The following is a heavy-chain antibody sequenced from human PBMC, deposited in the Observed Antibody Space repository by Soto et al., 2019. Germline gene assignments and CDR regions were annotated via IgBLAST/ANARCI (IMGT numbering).Heavy chain of an antibody. CDR1: GFTFSSYE. Sequence: GGSLRLSCAASGFTFSSYEMNWVRQALGKGLEWVSYISSSGSTIYYADSVKGRFTISRDNAKNSLYLQMNSLRAEDTAVYYCARAPFGVVIEAPYFDYWGQGTLVTVS. J-gene: IGHJ4*02. D-gene: IGHD3-3*01. V-gene: IGHV3-48*03. CDR3: ARAPFGVVIEAPYFDY. CDR2: ISSSGSTI.